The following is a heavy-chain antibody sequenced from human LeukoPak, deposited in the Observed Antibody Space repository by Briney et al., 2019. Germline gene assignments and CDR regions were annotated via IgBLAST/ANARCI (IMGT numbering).Heavy chain of an antibody. CDR2: SNHSGST. CDR3: ATNPGGYCSSTRCYGEAP. Sequence: SETLSLTCAVYGGSFSGYYWSWIRQPPGKGLEWIGDSNHSGSTNYNPSLKSRVSISVDTPRNQYSLKLSSVTAADTAVYYCATNPGGYCSSTRCYGEAPWGQGTLVTVSS. J-gene: IGHJ5*02. V-gene: IGHV4-34*01. CDR1: GGSFSGYY. D-gene: IGHD2-2*01.